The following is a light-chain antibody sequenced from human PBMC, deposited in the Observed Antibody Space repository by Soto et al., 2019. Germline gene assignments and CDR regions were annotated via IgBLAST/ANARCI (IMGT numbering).Light chain of an antibody. CDR1: SSNIGAGYD. CDR3: QSYDSSLSGYV. J-gene: IGLJ1*01. CDR2: GNS. V-gene: IGLV1-40*01. Sequence: QSVLTQPPSVSGAPGQRVTISCTGSSSNIGAGYDVHWYQQIPGTAPKLLIYGNSNRPSGVPDRFSGSKSGTSASLAITGLQAADEADYYCQSYDSSLSGYVFGTGTKLTVL.